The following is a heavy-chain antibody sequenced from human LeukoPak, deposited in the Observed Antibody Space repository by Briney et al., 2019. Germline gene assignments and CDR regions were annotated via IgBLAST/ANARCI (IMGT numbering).Heavy chain of an antibody. CDR2: IYHSGST. CDR3: ARESRSSSQHY. Sequence: PSETLSLACTVSGYSISSGYYWGWIRQPPGKGLEWIGSIYHSGSTYYNPSLKSRVTISVDTSKNQFSLKLSSVTAADTAVYYRARESRSSSQHYWGQGTLVTVSS. D-gene: IGHD6-13*01. V-gene: IGHV4-38-2*02. CDR1: GYSISSGYY. J-gene: IGHJ4*02.